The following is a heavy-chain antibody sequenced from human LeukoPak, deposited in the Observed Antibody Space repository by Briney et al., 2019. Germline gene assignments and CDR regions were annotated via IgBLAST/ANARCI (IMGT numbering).Heavy chain of an antibody. J-gene: IGHJ6*03. CDR3: ARVRRYFDWLLPAHYYYMDV. V-gene: IGHV4-39*07. CDR2: IYYRGNT. CDR1: GGSISSSSYY. D-gene: IGHD3-9*01. Sequence: PSETLSLTCSVSGGSISSSSYYWDWIRQPPGKGLEWIGSIYYRGNTYYNPSLKSRVTISVDTSKNQFSLKLSSVTAADTAVYYCARVRRYFDWLLPAHYYYMDVWGKGTTVTVSS.